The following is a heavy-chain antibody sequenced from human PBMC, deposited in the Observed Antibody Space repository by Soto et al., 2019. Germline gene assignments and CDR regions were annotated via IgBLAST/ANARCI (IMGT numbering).Heavy chain of an antibody. CDR1: VFTFNDYA. D-gene: IGHD2-2*01. CDR3: AKDTHCSSTSFYPLKQGIDFHY. Sequence: PGGSLRLSCAASVFTFNDYAMLGFRQAPGKSLEWVSGISWNSGSIGYAGSVKGRFTISRDNAKNSLYLQMNSLRAEDTALYYCAKDTHCSSTSFYPLKQGIDFHYSCQAIFVTGSS. V-gene: IGHV3-9*01. CDR2: ISWNSGSI. J-gene: IGHJ1*01.